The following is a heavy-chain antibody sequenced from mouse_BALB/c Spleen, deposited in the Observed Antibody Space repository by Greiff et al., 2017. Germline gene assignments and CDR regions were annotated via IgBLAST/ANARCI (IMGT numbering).Heavy chain of an antibody. CDR3: ARGEGNYYYAMDY. V-gene: IGHV1-87*01. D-gene: IGHD2-1*01. J-gene: IGHJ4*01. Sequence: VKLVESGAELARPGASVKLSCKASGYTFTSYWMQWVKQRPGQGLEWIGAIYPGDGDTRYTQKFKGKATLTADKSSSTAYMQLSSLASEDSAVYYCARGEGNYYYAMDYWGQGTSVTVSS. CDR1: GYTFTSYW. CDR2: IYPGDGDT.